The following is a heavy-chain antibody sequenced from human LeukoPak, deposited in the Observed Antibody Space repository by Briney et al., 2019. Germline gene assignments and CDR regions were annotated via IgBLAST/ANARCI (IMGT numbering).Heavy chain of an antibody. CDR1: GGSISSYY. CDR3: ARGETRNYFDY. CDR2: IYYSGSS. V-gene: IGHV4-59*01. J-gene: IGHJ4*02. Sequence: SETLSLTCTVSGGSISSYYWSWVXQPPGKGLEWIGYIYYSGSSNYNPSLKSRVTISVDTSKNQFSLKLSSVTAADTAVYYCARGETRNYFDYWGQGTLVTVS.